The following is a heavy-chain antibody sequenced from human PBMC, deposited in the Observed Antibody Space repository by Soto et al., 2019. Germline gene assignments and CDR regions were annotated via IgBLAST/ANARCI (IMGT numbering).Heavy chain of an antibody. V-gene: IGHV4-59*13. J-gene: IGHJ6*03. Sequence: QVQLQESGPGLVQPSETLSLTCTVSGGSITRYFWSWIRQAPGKGLQWIGHMYYSGRSDYNPSLKSRVTILVDTSKNQFSLRLNSVTAADTAVYYCATYDSPYYFMDVWGKGTTVTVSS. CDR2: MYYSGRS. D-gene: IGHD3-16*01. CDR3: ATYDSPYYFMDV. CDR1: GGSITRYF.